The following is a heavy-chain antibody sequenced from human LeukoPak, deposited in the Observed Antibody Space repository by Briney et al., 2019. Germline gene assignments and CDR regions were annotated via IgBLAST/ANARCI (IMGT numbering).Heavy chain of an antibody. CDR2: FSVRSGAST. Sequence: PGGSLRLSCAASGFTFSSSAMSWVRQAPGKGLEWVSTFSVRSGASTYYADSVKGRFSISRDNSKNTLYLQMNSLRAEDTAVYYCAKASSTHCFDYWGQGTLVTVSS. D-gene: IGHD2-2*01. V-gene: IGHV3-23*01. CDR1: GFTFSSSA. J-gene: IGHJ4*02. CDR3: AKASSTHCFDY.